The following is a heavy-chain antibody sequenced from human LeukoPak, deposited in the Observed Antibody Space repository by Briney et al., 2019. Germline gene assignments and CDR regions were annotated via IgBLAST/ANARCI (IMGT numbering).Heavy chain of an antibody. V-gene: IGHV4-38-2*01. D-gene: IGHD3-16*01. CDR3: ARVWGDQSSFDY. J-gene: IGHJ4*02. CDR2: IYHSGST. Sequence: SETLSLTCAVSGYSISSGYYWGWIRQPPGKGLEWVGSIYHSGSTYYNPSLKSRVTISVDTSKNQFSLKLSSVTAAGTAVYYCARVWGDQSSFDYWGQGTLVTVSS. CDR1: GYSISSGYY.